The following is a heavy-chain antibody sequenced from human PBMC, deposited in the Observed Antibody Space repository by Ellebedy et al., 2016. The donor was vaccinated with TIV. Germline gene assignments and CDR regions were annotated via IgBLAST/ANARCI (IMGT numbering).Heavy chain of an antibody. CDR2: IYYSGST. J-gene: IGHJ5*02. Sequence: SETLSLTCTVSGGSISSYYWSWIRQPPGKGLEWIGYIYYSGSTNYNPSLKSRVTISVDTSKNQFSLKLSSVTAADTAVYYCARDEFWSGGSLDPWGQGTLVTVSS. D-gene: IGHD3-3*01. CDR3: ARDEFWSGGSLDP. V-gene: IGHV4-59*01. CDR1: GGSISSYY.